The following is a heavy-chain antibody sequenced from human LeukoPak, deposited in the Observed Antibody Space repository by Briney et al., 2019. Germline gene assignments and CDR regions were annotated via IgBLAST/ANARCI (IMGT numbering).Heavy chain of an antibody. D-gene: IGHD6-25*01. CDR1: GDSITSGGYS. Sequence: PSETLSLTCTVSGDSITSGGYSWSWIRQTPGKGLEWIAYIHDSGSTYNNPSLKSRLSISIDTSKNQFSLKLNSVTAADTAVYYCARVVAAAGNNWFDPWGQGTLVTVSS. V-gene: IGHV4-30-4*07. CDR2: IHDSGST. J-gene: IGHJ5*02. CDR3: ARVVAAAGNNWFDP.